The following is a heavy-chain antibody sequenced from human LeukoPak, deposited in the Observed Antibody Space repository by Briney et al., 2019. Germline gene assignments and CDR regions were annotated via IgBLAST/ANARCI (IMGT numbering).Heavy chain of an antibody. CDR2: VGISSGNT. CDR3: ARDHRHAFDN. V-gene: IGHV3-48*04. J-gene: IGHJ4*02. CDR1: GFTFSDYS. Sequence: GGSLRLSCAASGFTFSDYSMNWVRQAPGKGLEWISYVGISSGNTKYADSVKGRFTISGDSAKNSVFLQMNSLRVEDTAVYYCARDHRHAFDNWGQGTLVTVSS.